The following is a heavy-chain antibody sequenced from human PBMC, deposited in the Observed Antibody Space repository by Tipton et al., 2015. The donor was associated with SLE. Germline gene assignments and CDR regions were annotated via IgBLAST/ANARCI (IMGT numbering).Heavy chain of an antibody. CDR2: IYYSGST. J-gene: IGHJ3*02. CDR3: ARAGGYCGGDCYFDDAFDI. D-gene: IGHD2-21*02. V-gene: IGHV4-59*11. Sequence: TLSLTCTVSGGSISSHYWSWIRQPPGKGLEWIGYIYYSGSTYYNPSLKSRVTISVDTSKNQFSLKLSSVTAADTAVYYCARAGGYCGGDCYFDDAFDIWGQGTMVTVSS. CDR1: GGSISSHY.